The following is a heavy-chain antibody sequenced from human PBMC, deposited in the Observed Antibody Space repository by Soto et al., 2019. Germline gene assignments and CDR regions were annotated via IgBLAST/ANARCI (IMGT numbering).Heavy chain of an antibody. J-gene: IGHJ4*02. V-gene: IGHV1-3*01. CDR3: AKETRTYSGYDCDY. CDR1: GYTFTSYA. Sequence: ASVKVSCKASGYTFTSYAMHWVRQAPGQRLEWMGWINAGNGNTKYSQKFQGRFTISRDNSKNTLYLQMNSLRAEDTAVYYCAKETRTYSGYDCDYWGQGTLVTSPQ. CDR2: INAGNGNT. D-gene: IGHD5-12*01.